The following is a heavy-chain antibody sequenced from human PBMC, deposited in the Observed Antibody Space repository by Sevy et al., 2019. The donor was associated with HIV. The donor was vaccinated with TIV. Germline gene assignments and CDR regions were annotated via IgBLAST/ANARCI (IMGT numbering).Heavy chain of an antibody. CDR1: GFTFSPYG. D-gene: IGHD5-12*01. V-gene: IGHV3-23*01. CDR3: ARLGGYEDTYYYYAMDV. Sequence: GALRLSCAASGFTFSPYGMTWVRQAPGKGLEWVSSMSGSGAFTHYADSVKGRYTISRDNSKNTVYLQMNSLRAEDTAVYYCARLGGYEDTYYYYAMDVWGQGTTVTVSS. CDR2: MSGSGAFT. J-gene: IGHJ6*02.